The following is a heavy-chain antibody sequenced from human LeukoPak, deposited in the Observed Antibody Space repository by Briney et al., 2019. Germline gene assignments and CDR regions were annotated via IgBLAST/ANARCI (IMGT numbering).Heavy chain of an antibody. CDR1: GFTFSAYA. CDR2: IRGSGSGGGT. V-gene: IGHV3-23*01. Sequence: TGGSLRLSCTASGFTFSAYAMMWVRQAPGKGPKGVSAIRGSGSGGGTLYADSVKGRFTISRDNSKYTLFLQMNSLRAEDTAVYYCARDPNGDYIGAFDMWGPGTMVTVSS. CDR3: ARDPNGDYIGAFDM. J-gene: IGHJ3*02. D-gene: IGHD4-17*01.